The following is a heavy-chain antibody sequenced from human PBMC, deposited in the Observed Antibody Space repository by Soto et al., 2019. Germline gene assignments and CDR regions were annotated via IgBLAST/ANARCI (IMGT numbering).Heavy chain of an antibody. CDR1: GCAMSTYY. J-gene: IGHJ6*02. Sequence: PSETLSLTYSVSGCAMSTYYWSCIRQAPGQGLVLTTFIYYRVNTNYNPSLESRVTISVDTSKNQFSLKLNSMTAADTAVYYCARHSKKTGDFDYYYGMDVWGQGTAVTVSS. V-gene: IGHV4-59*08. D-gene: IGHD7-27*01. CDR3: ARHSKKTGDFDYYYGMDV. CDR2: IYYRVNT.